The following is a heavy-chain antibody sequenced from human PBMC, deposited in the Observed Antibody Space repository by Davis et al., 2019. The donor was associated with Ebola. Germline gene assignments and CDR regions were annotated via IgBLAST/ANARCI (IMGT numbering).Heavy chain of an antibody. CDR1: GFTFSSYA. CDR2: ISYDGSNK. CDR3: SREVRGGFSPMDL. D-gene: IGHD5-18*01. V-gene: IGHV3-30*04. Sequence: GGSLRLSCAASGFTFSSYAMHWVRQAPGKGLEWVAVISYDGSNKYYADSVKGRFTISRDNARNTLYLQMNSLRAEDTAVYYCSREVRGGFSPMDLWGTGTTVTVSS. J-gene: IGHJ6*04.